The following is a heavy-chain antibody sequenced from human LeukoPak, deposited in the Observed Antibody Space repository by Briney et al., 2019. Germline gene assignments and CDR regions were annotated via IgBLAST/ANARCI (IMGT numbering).Heavy chain of an antibody. V-gene: IGHV1-8*01. CDR3: ARRGGKGGTTFGY. D-gene: IGHD1-7*01. CDR2: TNPNSGNT. Sequence: ASVKVSCKASGYTFTSYYINWVRQATGQGLAWMGWTNPNSGNTGHAQKFQGRGTMTRNTSISTAYMELSSLRSEDTAVYYCARRGGKGGTTFGYWGQGTLVTVSS. CDR1: GYTFTSYY. J-gene: IGHJ4*02.